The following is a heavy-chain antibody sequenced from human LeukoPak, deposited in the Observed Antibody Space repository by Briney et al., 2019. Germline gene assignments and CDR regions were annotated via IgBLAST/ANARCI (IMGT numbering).Heavy chain of an antibody. CDR2: IRRNSDGGTI. D-gene: IGHD3-22*01. V-gene: IGHV3-15*07. CDR1: GFSFSDAW. CDR3: ATDFYDTT. J-gene: IGHJ5*02. Sequence: GGSLRLSCATSGFSFSDAWMNWVRQAPGKGLEWVGRIRRNSDGGTIDYAAPVKGRFALSRDDSKNTLYLHMSSMQTEDTAVYYCATDFYDTTWGQGTLVTVSS.